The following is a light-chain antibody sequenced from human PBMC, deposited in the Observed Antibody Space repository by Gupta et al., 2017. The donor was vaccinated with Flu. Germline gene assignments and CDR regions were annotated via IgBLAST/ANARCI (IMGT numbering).Light chain of an antibody. J-gene: IGLJ3*02. CDR1: NSNIGSNT. CDR2: TNT. CDR3: AAWDDSLNGPV. V-gene: IGLV1-44*01. Sequence: HSVVTQPPSASGTPGQRVIISCSGSNSNIGSNTVNWYQQLPGTAPRLLFYTNTRRPSGVPDRFSGSKSGTSASLAISGLQSEDEADYYCAAWDDSLNGPVFGGGTKLTVL.